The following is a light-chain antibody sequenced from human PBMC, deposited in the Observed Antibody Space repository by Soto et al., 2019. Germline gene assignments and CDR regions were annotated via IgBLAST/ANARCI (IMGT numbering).Light chain of an antibody. J-gene: IGLJ2*01. CDR3: AAWDANVGAPA. V-gene: IGLV1-47*01. CDR1: SSNIGSKY. Sequence: QSVLTQPPSASGTPGQRVTISCSGSSSNIGSKYVYWYQQLPGTAPKLLIYRNNQRPSGVPDRFSGSKSGTSASLAISGLRSEDEADYYCAAWDANVGAPAFGRGTKLTVL. CDR2: RNN.